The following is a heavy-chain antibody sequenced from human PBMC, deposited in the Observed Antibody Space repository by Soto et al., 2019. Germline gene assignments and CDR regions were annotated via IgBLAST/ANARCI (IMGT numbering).Heavy chain of an antibody. D-gene: IGHD6-13*01. J-gene: IGHJ4*02. CDR3: ASGSSSWLYYFDY. V-gene: IGHV4-30-4*08. Sequence: SETLSLTCTVSGGSISSGDYYWSWVRQHPGKGLEWIGYIYHSGSTYYNPSLKSRVTISVDRSKNQFSLKLSSVTAADTAVYYCASGSSSWLYYFDYWGQGTLVTVSS. CDR2: IYHSGST. CDR1: GGSISSGDYY.